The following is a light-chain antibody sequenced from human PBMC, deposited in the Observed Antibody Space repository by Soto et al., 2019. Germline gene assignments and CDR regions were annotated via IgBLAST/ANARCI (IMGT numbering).Light chain of an antibody. J-gene: IGKJ3*01. V-gene: IGKV3-11*01. Sequence: EIVLTQSPDTLSLSTGERATLSYGASQSISGNLVWYQQKPGQAPRLLIYDASNRATGIPARFSGSGSGTDFTLTIGSLEPEDFAVYYCQQRSTWPPFTFGPGTKVDI. CDR3: QQRSTWPPFT. CDR2: DAS. CDR1: QSISGN.